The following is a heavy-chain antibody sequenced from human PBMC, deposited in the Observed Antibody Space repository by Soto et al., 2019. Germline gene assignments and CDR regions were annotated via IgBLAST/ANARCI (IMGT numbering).Heavy chain of an antibody. CDR2: MDPNSGNT. D-gene: IGHD3-16*02. J-gene: IGHJ4*02. CDR3: ARGEIIYDYIWGSFRYTVFDY. Sequence: QVQLVQSGVEVKKPGASVKVSCKASGYTFTSSDINWVRQATGQGLEWMGWMDPNSGNTGYAQKFQGRVTMTRNTPLSTAYMELSSLRSEDTAAYYCARGEIIYDYIWGSFRYTVFDYWGQGSQVTVPS. V-gene: IGHV1-8*01. CDR1: GYTFTSSD.